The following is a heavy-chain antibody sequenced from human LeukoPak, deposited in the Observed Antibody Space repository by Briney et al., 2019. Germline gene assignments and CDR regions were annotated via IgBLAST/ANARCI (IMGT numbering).Heavy chain of an antibody. CDR3: ARYGSVVDTAIFDY. CDR1: GYTFTSYA. CDR2: INAGNGNT. J-gene: IGHJ4*02. Sequence: ASVKVSCKASGYTFTSYAIHWVRQAPGQRLERMGWINAGNGNTKYSQKFQGRVTITRDTSASTAYMELSSLRSEDTAVYYCARYGSVVDTAIFDYWGQGTLVTVSS. D-gene: IGHD5-18*01. V-gene: IGHV1-3*01.